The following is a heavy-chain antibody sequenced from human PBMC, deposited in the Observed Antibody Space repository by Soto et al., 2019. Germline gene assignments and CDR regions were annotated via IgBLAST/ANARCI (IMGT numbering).Heavy chain of an antibody. CDR3: ARDNGREQYYDSSGYWYYFDY. V-gene: IGHV4-61*08. J-gene: IGHJ4*02. D-gene: IGHD3-22*01. CDR2: IYYSGST. CDR1: GGSISSGGYS. Sequence: SETLSLTCAVSGGSISSGGYSWSWIRQPPGKGLEWIGYIYYSGSTYYNPSLKSRVTISVDTSKNQFSLKLSSVTAADTAVYYCARDNGREQYYDSSGYWYYFDYWGQGTLVTVSS.